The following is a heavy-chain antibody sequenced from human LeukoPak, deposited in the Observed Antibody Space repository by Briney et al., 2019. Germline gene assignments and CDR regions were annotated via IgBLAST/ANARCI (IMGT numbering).Heavy chain of an antibody. CDR1: GFTFSLYT. J-gene: IGHJ4*02. Sequence: GGSLRLSCAASGFTFSLYTLHWVRQAPGKGLEWVALISYDGSNKYYADSVKGRFTISRDNSKNTLDLQMNSLRPEDTAVYYCAREGDYADFDYWGQGTLVTVSS. CDR3: AREGDYADFDY. V-gene: IGHV3-30*04. D-gene: IGHD4-17*01. CDR2: ISYDGSNK.